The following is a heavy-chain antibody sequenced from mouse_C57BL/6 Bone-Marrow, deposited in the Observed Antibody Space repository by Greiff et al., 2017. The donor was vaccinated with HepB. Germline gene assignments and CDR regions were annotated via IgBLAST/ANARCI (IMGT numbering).Heavy chain of an antibody. CDR1: GYTFTSYG. CDR2: IYPRSGNT. J-gene: IGHJ4*01. CDR3: AIFCYYAMDY. Sequence: VKLQESGAELARPGASVKLSCKASGYTFTSYGISWVKQRTGQGLEWIGEIYPRSGNTYYNEKFKGKATLTADKSSSTAYMELRSLTSEDSAVYFCAIFCYYAMDYWGQGTSVTVSS. V-gene: IGHV1-81*01.